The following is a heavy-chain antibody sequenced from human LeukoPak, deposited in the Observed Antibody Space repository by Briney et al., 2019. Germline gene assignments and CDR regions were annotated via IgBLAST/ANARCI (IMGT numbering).Heavy chain of an antibody. Sequence: PGGSLRLSCAASGFTFTSYGMHWVRQAPGKGLEWVAFIRYDGINKYYADSVTGRFTMSRDNSKNTVFLQMNRLRAEDTALYYSSEDSHGGATMGAYFDYWGQGTLVTVSS. D-gene: IGHD4/OR15-4a*01. CDR2: IRYDGINK. V-gene: IGHV3-30*02. CDR3: SEDSHGGATMGAYFDY. CDR1: GFTFTSYG. J-gene: IGHJ4*02.